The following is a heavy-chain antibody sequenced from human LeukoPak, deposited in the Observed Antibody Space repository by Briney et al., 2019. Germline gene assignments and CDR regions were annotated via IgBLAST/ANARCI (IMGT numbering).Heavy chain of an antibody. J-gene: IGHJ6*03. D-gene: IGHD1-26*01. CDR1: GFTFSSYS. CDR2: ISSSSNYI. Sequence: GGSLRLSCAASGFTFSSYSMNWVRQAPGKGLEWVSSISSSSNYIYYADSLKGRFTISRDNAKNSLYLQMNSLRAEDTAVYYCAKDDSGSYYPYYYYMDVWGKGTTVTISS. CDR3: AKDDSGSYYPYYYYMDV. V-gene: IGHV3-21*04.